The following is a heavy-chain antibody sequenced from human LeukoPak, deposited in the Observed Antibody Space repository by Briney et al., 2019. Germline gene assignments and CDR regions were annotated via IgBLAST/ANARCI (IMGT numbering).Heavy chain of an antibody. CDR3: PKALGDYSTFDY. J-gene: IGHJ4*02. D-gene: IGHD4-11*01. CDR1: GFTFSNYA. CDR2: IGGDADST. Sequence: GGSLRLSCAAFGFTFSNYAMSWVRQAPGRGLEWVSAIGGDADSTYYADSVKGRFTISRDNSKNMLYLQMNSLGAEDTAIYYCPKALGDYSTFDYWGQGTMVTVSA. V-gene: IGHV3-23*01.